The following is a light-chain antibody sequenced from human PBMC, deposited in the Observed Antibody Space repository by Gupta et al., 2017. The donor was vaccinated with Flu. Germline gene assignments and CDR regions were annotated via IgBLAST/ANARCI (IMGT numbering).Light chain of an antibody. Sequence: TNSDVGGYHFVSWYQQHPGKAPKHMIYEVSNRPSGVSNRFSGSKSGNSASLTISGLQAEDEADYYCSSYTSSNTLVFGGGTKLTVL. CDR3: SSYTSSNTLV. CDR1: NSDVGGYHF. CDR2: EVS. J-gene: IGLJ3*02. V-gene: IGLV2-14*01.